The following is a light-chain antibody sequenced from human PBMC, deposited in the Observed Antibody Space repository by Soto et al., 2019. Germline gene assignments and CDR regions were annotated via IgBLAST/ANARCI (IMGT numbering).Light chain of an antibody. V-gene: IGKV3-20*01. CDR1: QSVSSSY. CDR2: GAS. Sequence: EIVFTQSPGTLSLSPGERATLPFRASQSVSSSYLAWYQQKPGQAPRLLIYGASSRATGIPDRFSGSGSGTDFTLTISRLEPEDFAVYYCQQYGSSPRTFGQGTKVDIK. J-gene: IGKJ1*01. CDR3: QQYGSSPRT.